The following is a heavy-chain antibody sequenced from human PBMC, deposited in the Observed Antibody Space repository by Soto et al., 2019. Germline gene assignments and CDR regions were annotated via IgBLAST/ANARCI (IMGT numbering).Heavy chain of an antibody. CDR2: IYYSGST. J-gene: IGHJ1*01. Sequence: SETLSLTCTVSGGSISSGGYYWSWIRQHPGKGLEWIGYIYYSGSTYYNPSLKSRVTISVDTSKNQFSLKLSSVTAADTAVYYCARASSGKRPYFQHWGQGTLVTVSS. D-gene: IGHD6-19*01. CDR1: GGSISSGGYY. CDR3: ARASSGKRPYFQH. V-gene: IGHV4-31*03.